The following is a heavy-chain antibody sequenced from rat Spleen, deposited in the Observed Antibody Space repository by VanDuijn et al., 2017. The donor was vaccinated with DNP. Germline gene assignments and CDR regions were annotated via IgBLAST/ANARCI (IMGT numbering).Heavy chain of an antibody. V-gene: IGHV5S10*01. CDR2: ISYDGSST. J-gene: IGHJ2*01. Sequence: EVQLVESGGGLVQPGRSLKLSCAASGFTFSDYDMAWVRQAPTKGLEWVASISYDGSSTYYRDSVKGRFTISRDNAKSTLYLQMDSLRSEDTATYYCATRGGFDYWGQGVMVTVSS. CDR1: GFTFSDYD. CDR3: ATRGGFDY.